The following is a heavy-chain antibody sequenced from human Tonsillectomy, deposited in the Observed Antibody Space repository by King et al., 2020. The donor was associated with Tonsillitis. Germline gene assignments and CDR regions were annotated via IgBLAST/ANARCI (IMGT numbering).Heavy chain of an antibody. D-gene: IGHD3-22*01. CDR2: IYWNDDK. Sequence: TLKESGPTLVKPTQTLTLTCTFSGFSLSTSGVGVGWIRQPPGKALEWLALIYWNDDKRYSPSLKSRLTITKDTSKNQVVLTMTNMDPVDTATYYCAHRRNYYYHSSGYYSFDCWGQGTLVTVSS. V-gene: IGHV2-5*01. J-gene: IGHJ4*02. CDR1: GFSLSTSGVG. CDR3: AHRRNYYYHSSGYYSFDC.